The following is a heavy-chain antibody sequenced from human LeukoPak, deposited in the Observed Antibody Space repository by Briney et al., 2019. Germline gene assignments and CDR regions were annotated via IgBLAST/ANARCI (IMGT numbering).Heavy chain of an antibody. D-gene: IGHD6-13*01. CDR1: GGSFSGYY. Sequence: SETLSLTCAVYGGSFSGYYWSWIRQPPGKGLEWIGYIYYSGSTNYNPSLKSRVTISVDTSKNQFSLKLSSVTAADTAVYYCAREAAGTGYFDYWGQGTLVTVSS. J-gene: IGHJ4*02. V-gene: IGHV4-59*01. CDR3: AREAAGTGYFDY. CDR2: IYYSGST.